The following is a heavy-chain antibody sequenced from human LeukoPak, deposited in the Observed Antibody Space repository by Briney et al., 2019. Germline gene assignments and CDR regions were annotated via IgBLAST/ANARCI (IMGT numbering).Heavy chain of an antibody. D-gene: IGHD4-17*01. CDR1: GGSFSGYY. CDR3: ARDRGTDGDYVDYYYGMDV. Sequence: SETLSLTCAVYGGSFSGYYWSWIRQPPGKGLEWIGEINHSGSTNYNPSLKSRVTISVDTSKNQFSLKLSSVTAAETAVFYCARDRGTDGDYVDYYYGMDVWGQGTTVTVSS. CDR2: INHSGST. J-gene: IGHJ6*02. V-gene: IGHV4-34*01.